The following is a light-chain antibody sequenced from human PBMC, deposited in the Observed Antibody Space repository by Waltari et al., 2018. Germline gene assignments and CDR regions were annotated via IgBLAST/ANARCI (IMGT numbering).Light chain of an antibody. J-gene: IGKJ1*01. V-gene: IGKV3D-15*01. Sequence: EIMMTQSPATLSASPEESVTLSCRASQSVSNNLAWYQQKPGQAPRLLISAASTSATGIPARFSGSGSGTEFTLTSTSLQSEDFAIYYWQNYNHWPRTFGHGTKV. CDR1: QSVSNN. CDR2: AAS. CDR3: QNYNHWPRT.